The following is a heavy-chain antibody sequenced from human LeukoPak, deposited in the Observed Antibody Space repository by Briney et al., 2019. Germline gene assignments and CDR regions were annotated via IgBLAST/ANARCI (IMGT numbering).Heavy chain of an antibody. D-gene: IGHD1-14*01. J-gene: IGHJ3*02. CDR3: TRTNRNYDAFDI. Sequence: GGSLRLSCAASGFTFSSYELSWVRRAPGKGLEWVSYISGSGSTIYYAESVKGRFTISRDNADNSLYLQMNSLRAEDTAVYYCTRTNRNYDAFDIWGQGTMVTVSS. CDR1: GFTFSSYE. CDR2: ISGSGSTI. V-gene: IGHV3-48*03.